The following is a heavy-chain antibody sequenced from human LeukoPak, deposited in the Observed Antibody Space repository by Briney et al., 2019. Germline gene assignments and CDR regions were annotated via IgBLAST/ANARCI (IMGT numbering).Heavy chain of an antibody. CDR1: GFPFSSYA. J-gene: IGHJ4*02. V-gene: IGHV3-64*04. CDR3: TKDRRGPTAGTWYFDS. Sequence: GGSLRLSCSASGFPFSSYAMHWVRQAPGKGLEYVSAISSNGGSTYYADSVRGRFTISRDNSKNTVYLQLNSLRAGDTAIYYCTKDRRGPTAGTWYFDSWGQGTLVTVSS. CDR2: ISSNGGST. D-gene: IGHD6-13*01.